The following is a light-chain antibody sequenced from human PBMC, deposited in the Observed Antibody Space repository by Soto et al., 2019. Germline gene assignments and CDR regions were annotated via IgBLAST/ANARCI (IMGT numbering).Light chain of an antibody. CDR1: SSDVGGYDY. V-gene: IGLV2-8*01. CDR3: SSSAGSNTGV. Sequence: QSALTQPPSASGSPGQSVTISCTGTSSDVGGYDYVSWYQHHPGKAPKLMIYEVTKRPSGVPDRFSGSKSGNTASLTVSGLPAEDEADYYCSSSAGSNTGVFGTGTKLTVL. CDR2: EVT. J-gene: IGLJ1*01.